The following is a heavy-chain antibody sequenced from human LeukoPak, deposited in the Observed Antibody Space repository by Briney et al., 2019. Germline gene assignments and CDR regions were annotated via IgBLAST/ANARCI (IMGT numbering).Heavy chain of an antibody. CDR3: AKGLGEFASAPDS. D-gene: IGHD6-6*01. Sequence: PGGSLRLSCATSGFTFSNFGMSWVRQAPGKGLEWVSAIFGNGVTTYYADSVKGWFIISRDNSQNRLFLQVNSLRVEDTAVYYCAKGLGEFASAPDSWGQGTLVTVSP. V-gene: IGHV3-23*01. CDR1: GFTFSNFG. CDR2: IFGNGVTT. J-gene: IGHJ5*01.